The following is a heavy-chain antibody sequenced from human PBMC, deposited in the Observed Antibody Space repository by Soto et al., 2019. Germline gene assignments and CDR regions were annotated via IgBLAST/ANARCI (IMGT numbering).Heavy chain of an antibody. V-gene: IGHV3-23*01. J-gene: IGHJ4*02. CDR3: AKVGVERLYCTNGACQYYFDY. D-gene: IGHD2-8*01. CDR2: ISGSGGST. CDR1: GFTFSSYA. Sequence: GSLRLSCAASGFTFSSYAMSWVRQAPGKGLEWVSAISGSGGSTYYADSVKGRFTISRDYSKNTLYLQMNSLRAEDTAVYYCAKVGVERLYCTNGACQYYFDYWGQGTLVTVSS.